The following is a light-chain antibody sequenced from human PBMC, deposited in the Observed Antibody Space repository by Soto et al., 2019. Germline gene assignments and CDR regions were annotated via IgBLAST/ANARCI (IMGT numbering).Light chain of an antibody. CDR3: SSYAGRNINYV. Sequence: QSVLTQPPSASGSPGQSVTISCTGTSSDVGGYNYVSWYQKHPGKAPKLMIYEVSKRPSGVPDRFSGSKSGNTASLTVSGLQAEDEADYYCSSYAGRNINYVFGTGTKVTVL. V-gene: IGLV2-8*01. CDR2: EVS. J-gene: IGLJ1*01. CDR1: SSDVGGYNY.